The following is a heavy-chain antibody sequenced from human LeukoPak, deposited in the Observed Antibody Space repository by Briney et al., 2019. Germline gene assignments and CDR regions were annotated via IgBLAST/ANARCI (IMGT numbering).Heavy chain of an antibody. CDR3: ARQETSWVAFDI. CDR2: IYYSGST. CDR1: GGSISSYY. J-gene: IGHJ3*02. V-gene: IGHV4-59*08. D-gene: IGHD1-26*01. Sequence: SETLSLTCTVSGGSISSYYWSWIRQPPGKGLEWIGYIYYSGSTNYNPSLKSRVTISVDTSKNQFSLKLSSVTAADTAVYYCARQETSWVAFDIWGQGTMVTVSS.